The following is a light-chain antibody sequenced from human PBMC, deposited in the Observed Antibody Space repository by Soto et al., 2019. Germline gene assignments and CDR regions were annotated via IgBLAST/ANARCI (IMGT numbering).Light chain of an antibody. J-gene: IGLJ2*01. Sequence: QSDLTQPASVSGSPGQSITISCTGTSSDVGAYNYVSWYQQHPGKAPKLIIYEVSNRPSGVSNRFSGSKSGNTASLTISGLQAEDEADYYCSSYASSSTLFGGGTKLTVL. CDR2: EVS. CDR3: SSYASSSTL. V-gene: IGLV2-14*01. CDR1: SSDVGAYNY.